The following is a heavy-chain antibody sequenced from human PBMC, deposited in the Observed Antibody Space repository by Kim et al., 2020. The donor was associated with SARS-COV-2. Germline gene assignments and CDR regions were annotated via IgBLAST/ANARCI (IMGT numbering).Heavy chain of an antibody. CDR1: GFTVSSNY. J-gene: IGHJ4*02. CDR2: IYSGGST. Sequence: GGSLRLSCAASGFTVSSNYMSWVRQAPGKGLEWVSVIYSGGSTYYADSVKGRFTISRDNSKNTLYLQMNSLRAEDTAVYYCARSGIQLWGGALDYWGQGTLVTVSS. CDR3: ARSGIQLWGGALDY. D-gene: IGHD5-18*01. V-gene: IGHV3-66*01.